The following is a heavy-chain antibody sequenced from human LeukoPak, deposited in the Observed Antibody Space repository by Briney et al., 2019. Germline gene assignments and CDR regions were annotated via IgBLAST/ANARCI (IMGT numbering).Heavy chain of an antibody. J-gene: IGHJ6*02. CDR3: AKYCGGDCYGMDV. CDR1: GFMFSSNW. Sequence: GGSLRLSCAASGFMFSSNWMSWVRQAPGKGLEWVANIKQDGSEKDYVDSVKGRFTISRDNAKNSLYLQMNSLRAEDTAVYYCAKYCGGDCYGMDVWGQGTTVTVSS. D-gene: IGHD2-21*01. CDR2: IKQDGSEK. V-gene: IGHV3-7*01.